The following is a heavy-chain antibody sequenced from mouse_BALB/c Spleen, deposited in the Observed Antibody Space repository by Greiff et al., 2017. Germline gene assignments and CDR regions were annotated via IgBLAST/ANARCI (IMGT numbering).Heavy chain of an antibody. CDR2: INPGSGGT. Sequence: VQLQQSGAELVRPGTSVKVSCKASGYAFTNYLIEWVKQRPGQGLEWIGVINPGSGGTNYNEKFKGKATLTADKSSSTAYMQLSSLTSDDSAVYFCARDGYDGVYFDYWGQGTTLTVSS. D-gene: IGHD2-2*01. J-gene: IGHJ2*01. V-gene: IGHV1-54*01. CDR3: ARDGYDGVYFDY. CDR1: GYAFTNYL.